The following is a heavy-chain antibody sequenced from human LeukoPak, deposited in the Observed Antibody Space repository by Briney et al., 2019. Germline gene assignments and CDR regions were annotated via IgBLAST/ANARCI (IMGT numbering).Heavy chain of an antibody. D-gene: IGHD6-25*01. Sequence: ASVRVSCKSSGYSFSYFGINWVRQAPGQGVEWMGWINCYNGNTNYAQKSEGRLTLTTDTATSSVYMELRNLRSDDTAVYYCARGLDAAAGLANFDYWGQGTLVTVSS. J-gene: IGHJ4*02. CDR3: ARGLDAAAGLANFDY. V-gene: IGHV1-18*01. CDR1: GYSFSYFG. CDR2: INCYNGNT.